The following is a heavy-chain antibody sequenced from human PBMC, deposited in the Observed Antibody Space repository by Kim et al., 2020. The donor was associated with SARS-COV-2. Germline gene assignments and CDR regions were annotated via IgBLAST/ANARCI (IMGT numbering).Heavy chain of an antibody. D-gene: IGHD6-13*01. V-gene: IGHV1-69*13. CDR2: IIPIFGTP. CDR1: GGTFSSYA. Sequence: SVKVSCKASGGTFSSYAISWVRQAPGQGLEWMGGIIPIFGTPNYAQKFQGRVTITADESTSTAYMELSSLRSEDTAVYYCARDRGSSWTDAFDIWGQGTMVTVSS. CDR3: ARDRGSSWTDAFDI. J-gene: IGHJ3*02.